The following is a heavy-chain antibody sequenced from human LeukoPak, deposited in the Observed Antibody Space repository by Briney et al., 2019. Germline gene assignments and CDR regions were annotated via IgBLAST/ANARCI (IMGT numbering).Heavy chain of an antibody. D-gene: IGHD2-8*01. CDR1: GGSISTFY. Sequence: SETLSLTCTVSGGSISTFYWSWIRQPPGKGLEWIGYIYYSGTTNYNPSLKSRVTISVDTSKNQFSLKLNSVTAADAAVYYCARDRIYCTNGVCTYYYYGMDVWGQGTTVTVSS. CDR3: ARDRIYCTNGVCTYYYYGMDV. J-gene: IGHJ6*02. CDR2: IYYSGTT. V-gene: IGHV4-59*12.